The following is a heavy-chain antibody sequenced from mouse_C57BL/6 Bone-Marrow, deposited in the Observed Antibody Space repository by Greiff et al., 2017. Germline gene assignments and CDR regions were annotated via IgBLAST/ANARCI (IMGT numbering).Heavy chain of an antibody. CDR3: VRDRAFLAWFVD. Sequence: VKLMESGGGLVQPKGSLKLSCAASGFTFNTYAMHWVRQAPGKGLEWVARIRSKSSNYATSYADSVKARFTISRDDSQRMLYLQMNDLKTEDTAMYYCVRDRAFLAWFVDWGEGSRGTVS. V-gene: IGHV10-3*01. D-gene: IGHD3-3*01. J-gene: IGHJ3*01. CDR2: IRSKSSNYAT. CDR1: GFTFNTYA.